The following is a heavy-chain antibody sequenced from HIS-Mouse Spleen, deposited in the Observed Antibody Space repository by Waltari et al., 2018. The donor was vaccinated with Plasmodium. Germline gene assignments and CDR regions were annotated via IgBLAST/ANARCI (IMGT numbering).Heavy chain of an antibody. CDR2: ISYDGSNK. D-gene: IGHD3-10*01. V-gene: IGHV3-30-3*01. CDR1: GFTFSSYD. CDR3: AREAGSGGLYYFDY. J-gene: IGHJ4*02. Sequence: QVQLVESGGGVVQPGRSLRLSCAASGFTFSSYDMHWVRQAPGKGMELGAVISYDGSNKYYADSVKGRCTISRDNSKNTLYLQMNSLRAEDTAVYYCAREAGSGGLYYFDYWGQGTLVTVSS.